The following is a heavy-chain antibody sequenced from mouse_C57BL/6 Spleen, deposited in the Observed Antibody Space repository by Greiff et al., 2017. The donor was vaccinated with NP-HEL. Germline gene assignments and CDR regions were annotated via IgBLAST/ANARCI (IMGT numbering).Heavy chain of an antibody. J-gene: IGHJ2*01. Sequence: EVKLMESGGGLVKPGGSLKLSCAASGFTFSSYAMSWVRQTPEKRLEWVATISDGGSYTYYPDNVKGRFTISRDNAKNNLYLQMSHLKSEDTAMYYCARDYDGYYVGYFDYWGQGTTLTVSS. V-gene: IGHV5-4*01. D-gene: IGHD2-3*01. CDR2: ISDGGSYT. CDR1: GFTFSSYA. CDR3: ARDYDGYYVGYFDY.